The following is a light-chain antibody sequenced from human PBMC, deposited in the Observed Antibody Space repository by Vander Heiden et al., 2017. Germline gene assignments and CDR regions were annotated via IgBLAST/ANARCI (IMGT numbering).Light chain of an antibody. CDR3: QVWDSSSDHVV. J-gene: IGLJ2*01. CDR2: YDS. V-gene: IGLV3-21*03. Sequence: SYVLTQPPSVSVAPRKTASTTCGGNNMGSKSVLLSQQKPGKAPALVVYYDSDRPSGIPERFSGSNSGNTATLTIIRVEAGDEADYYCQVWDSSSDHVVFGGGTKLTVL. CDR1: NMGSKS.